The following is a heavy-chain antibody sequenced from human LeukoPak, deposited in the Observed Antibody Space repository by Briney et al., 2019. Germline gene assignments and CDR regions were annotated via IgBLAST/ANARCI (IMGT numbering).Heavy chain of an antibody. V-gene: IGHV1-2*02. CDR1: GYTFTGYY. CDR2: INPNSGGT. Sequence: ASVKVSCKASGYTFTGYYMHWVRQAPGQGLEWMGWINPNSGGTNYAQKFQGRVTMTRDTSISTAYMELSRLRSDDTAVYYCARDIVVVVAAALDGAFDIWGQGTMVTVSS. J-gene: IGHJ3*02. CDR3: ARDIVVVVAAALDGAFDI. D-gene: IGHD2-15*01.